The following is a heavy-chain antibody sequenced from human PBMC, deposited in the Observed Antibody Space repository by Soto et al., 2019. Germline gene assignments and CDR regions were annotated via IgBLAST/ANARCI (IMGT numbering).Heavy chain of an antibody. Sequence: ASVKVSCKASGYTFTSYGISWVRQAPGQGLEWMGWISAYNGDTNYAQKLQGRVTMTTDTSTSTAYMELRSLRSDDTAVYYCARERVDIVVVPAATRIYGMDVWGQGTTVTVSS. CDR2: ISAYNGDT. J-gene: IGHJ6*02. CDR1: GYTFTSYG. CDR3: ARERVDIVVVPAATRIYGMDV. D-gene: IGHD2-2*01. V-gene: IGHV1-18*04.